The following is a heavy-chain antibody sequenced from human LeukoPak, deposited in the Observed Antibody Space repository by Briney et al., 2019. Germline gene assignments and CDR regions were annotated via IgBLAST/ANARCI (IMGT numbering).Heavy chain of an antibody. CDR1: GGSISSSSYY. Sequence: PSETLSLTCTVSGGSISSSSYYWGWIRQPPGKGLEWIGSIYYSGGTYYNPSLKSRVTISVDTSKNQFSLKLSSVTAADTAVYYCASLPDSSGFDYWGQGTLVTVSS. CDR2: IYYSGGT. D-gene: IGHD3-22*01. V-gene: IGHV4-39*01. J-gene: IGHJ4*02. CDR3: ASLPDSSGFDY.